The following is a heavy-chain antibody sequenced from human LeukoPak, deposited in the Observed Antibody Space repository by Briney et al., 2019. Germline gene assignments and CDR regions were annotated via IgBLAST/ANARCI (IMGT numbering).Heavy chain of an antibody. CDR3: ASSNLGSLGQFDP. CDR2: IYTSGST. D-gene: IGHD3-10*01. J-gene: IGHJ5*02. Sequence: PSETLSLTCTVSGGSISSYYWSWIRQPAGKGLEWIGRIYTSGSTNYNPSLNSRATISRDTSRSQVSLKLTSVTAADTAVYYCASSNLGSLGQFDPWGQGTLVTVSS. V-gene: IGHV4-4*07. CDR1: GGSISSYY.